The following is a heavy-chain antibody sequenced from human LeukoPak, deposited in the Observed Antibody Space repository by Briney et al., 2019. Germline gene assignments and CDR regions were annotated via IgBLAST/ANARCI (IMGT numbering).Heavy chain of an antibody. CDR1: GYSFTSYW. CDR3: ARPYSSSWYPFDY. V-gene: IGHV5-51*01. J-gene: IGHJ4*02. Sequence: GESLKISCKCSGYSFTSYWICWVRQMRGKRLEWMGIIYAGDSDTSYSPSLQGQSTISADKSISTAYLQWSTLKASDTAMYYCARPYSSSWYPFDYWGQGTLVTVSS. D-gene: IGHD6-13*01. CDR2: IYAGDSDT.